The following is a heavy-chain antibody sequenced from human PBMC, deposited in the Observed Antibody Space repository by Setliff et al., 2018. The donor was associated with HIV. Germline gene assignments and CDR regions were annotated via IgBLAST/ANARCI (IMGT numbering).Heavy chain of an antibody. CDR1: GGSIGTYY. D-gene: IGHD2-2*03. Sequence: PSETLSLTCPVSGGSIGTYYWSWIRQPPGKGLEWIGYIYYTGSTNYNPSLKSRVIISVDTSKNQLSLNLSSVTAADTAVYYCARSRPRSMDFYMDVWGKGTTVTVSS. V-gene: IGHV4-59*01. CDR3: ARSRPRSMDFYMDV. CDR2: IYYTGST. J-gene: IGHJ6*03.